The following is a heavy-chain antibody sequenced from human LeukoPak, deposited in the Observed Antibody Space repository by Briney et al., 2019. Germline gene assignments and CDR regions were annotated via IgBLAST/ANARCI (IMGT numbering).Heavy chain of an antibody. CDR1: GGSISSSSYY. J-gene: IGHJ2*01. CDR3: ARYSSSWPYWYFDL. V-gene: IGHV4-39*07. CDR2: MYYSGST. D-gene: IGHD6-13*01. Sequence: SETLSLTCTVSGGSISSSSYYWGWICQPPGKGLEWIGSMYYSGSTYYNPSLKSRVTLSVDTSKNQFSLRLTSLTAADTAVYYCARYSSSWPYWYFDLWGRGTLVTVSS.